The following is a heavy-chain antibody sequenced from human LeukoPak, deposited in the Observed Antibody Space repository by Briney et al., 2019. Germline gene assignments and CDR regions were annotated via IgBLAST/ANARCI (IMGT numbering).Heavy chain of an antibody. CDR1: GFTFSNYW. J-gene: IGHJ4*02. CDR2: IQQDGGQK. CDR3: ARDIRGGVDY. D-gene: IGHD3-10*01. V-gene: IGHV3-7*05. Sequence: PGRSLRLSCAASGFTFSNYWVSWVRQAPGKGLEWVANIQQDGGQKYYVDSVKGRFTISRDNAKNSLYLQMNSLRAEDTAVYYCARDIRGGVDYWGQGTLVTVSS.